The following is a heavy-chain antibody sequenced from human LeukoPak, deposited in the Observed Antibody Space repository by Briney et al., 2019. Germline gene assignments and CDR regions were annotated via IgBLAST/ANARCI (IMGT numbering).Heavy chain of an antibody. CDR2: INAYNGNT. Sequence: GASVKVSCKASGYTFTSYGISWVRQAPGQGLEWMGWINAYNGNTNYAQKLQGRVTMTTDTSTSTAYRELRSLRSDDTAVYYCARDKYSSSWLYNWFDPWGQGTLVTVSS. V-gene: IGHV1-18*01. D-gene: IGHD6-13*01. J-gene: IGHJ5*02. CDR3: ARDKYSSSWLYNWFDP. CDR1: GYTFTSYG.